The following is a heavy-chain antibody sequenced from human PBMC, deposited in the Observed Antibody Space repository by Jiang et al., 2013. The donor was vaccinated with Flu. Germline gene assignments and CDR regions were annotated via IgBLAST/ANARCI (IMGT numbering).Heavy chain of an antibody. D-gene: IGHD7-27*01. CDR1: GDSVSSNSAA. CDR2: TYYRSKWYN. Sequence: QTLSLTCAISGDSVSSNSAAWNWIRQSPSRGLEWLGRTYYRSKWYNDYAVSVKSRITINPDTSKNQFSLQLNSVTPEDTAVYYCARSVEDPNWGWGALDAFDIWGQGTMVTVSS. V-gene: IGHV6-1*01. CDR3: ARSVEDPNWGWGALDAFDI. J-gene: IGHJ3*02.